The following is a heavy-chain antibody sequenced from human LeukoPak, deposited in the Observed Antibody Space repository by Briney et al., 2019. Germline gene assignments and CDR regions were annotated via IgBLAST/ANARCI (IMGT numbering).Heavy chain of an antibody. J-gene: IGHJ4*02. D-gene: IGHD1-26*01. CDR3: ARGDVRGATDY. CDR2: IYTSGST. Sequence: SETLFLTCTVSGGSISNYYCSWSRQPAGKGLEWIGRIYTSGSTNYTPSLKSRVTMSVDTSKNQFSLKLSSVTAADTAVYYCARGDVRGATDYWGQGTLVTVSS. CDR1: GGSISNYY. V-gene: IGHV4-4*07.